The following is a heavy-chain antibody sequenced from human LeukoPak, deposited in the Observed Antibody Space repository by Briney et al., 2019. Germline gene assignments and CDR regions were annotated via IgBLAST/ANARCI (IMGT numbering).Heavy chain of an antibody. V-gene: IGHV7-4-1*01. CDR2: INTNTGNP. D-gene: IGHD6-13*01. CDR1: GYTFTSYA. CDR3: ARGSSSWGPYYFDY. Sequence: GASVKVSCKASGYTFTSYAMNWVRQAPGQGLEWMGWINTNTGNPTYAQGFTGRFVFSLDTSVSTAYLQIRSLKAEDTAVYYCARGSSSWGPYYFDYWGQGTLVTVSP. J-gene: IGHJ4*02.